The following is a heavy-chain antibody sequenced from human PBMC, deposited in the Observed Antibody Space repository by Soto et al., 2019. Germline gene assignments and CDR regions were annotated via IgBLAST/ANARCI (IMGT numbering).Heavy chain of an antibody. V-gene: IGHV4-59*01. CDR1: GGSISSYY. CDR2: IYYSGST. CDR3: ARLYHHDIGGHYPFDY. D-gene: IGHD3-22*01. J-gene: IGHJ4*02. Sequence: PSETLSLTCTVSGGSISSYYWSWIRQPPGKGLEWIGYIYYSGSTNYNPSLKSRVTISVDTSKNQFSLKLSSVTAADTAIYYCARLYHHDIGGHYPFDYWGQGSLVTVSS.